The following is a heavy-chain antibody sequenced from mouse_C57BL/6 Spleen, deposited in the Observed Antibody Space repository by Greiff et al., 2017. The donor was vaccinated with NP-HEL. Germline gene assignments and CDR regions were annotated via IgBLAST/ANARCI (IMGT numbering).Heavy chain of an antibody. J-gene: IGHJ3*01. CDR2: INPNNGGT. CDR1: GYTFTDYN. CDR3: ASRVYDGYYWFAY. Sequence: EVQLQQSGPELVKPGASVKIPCKASGYTFTDYNMDWVKQSHGKSLEWIGDINPNNGGTIYNQKFKGKATLTVDKSSSTAYMELRSLTSEDTAVYYWASRVYDGYYWFAYWGQGTLVTVSA. V-gene: IGHV1-18*01. D-gene: IGHD2-3*01.